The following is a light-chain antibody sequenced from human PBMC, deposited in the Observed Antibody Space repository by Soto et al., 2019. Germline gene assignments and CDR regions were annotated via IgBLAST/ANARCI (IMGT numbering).Light chain of an antibody. CDR3: SSYTTITTYV. CDR2: DVS. Sequence: QSALTQPASVSGSPGQSITIPCTGTSSDVGAYNHVSWYQHHPGKAPKLMIFDVSNRPSGVSNRFSGSKSGNTASLTISGLQAEDEADYYCSSYTTITTYVFGTGTRSPS. CDR1: SSDVGAYNH. V-gene: IGLV2-14*03. J-gene: IGLJ1*01.